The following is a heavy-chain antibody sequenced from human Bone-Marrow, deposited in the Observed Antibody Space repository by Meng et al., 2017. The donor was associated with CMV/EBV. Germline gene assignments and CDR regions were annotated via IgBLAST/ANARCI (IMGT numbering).Heavy chain of an antibody. J-gene: IGHJ4*02. V-gene: IGHV3-30-3*01. D-gene: IGHD4-23*01. CDR2: ISYDGSNK. CDR1: GFTFSSYW. Sequence: GGSLRLSCAASGFTFSSYWMSWVRQAPGKGLEWVAVISYDGSNKYYADSVKGRFTISRDNSKNTLYLQMNSLRAEDTAVYYCASGSTTVVTPQGYWGQGTLVTVSS. CDR3: ASGSTTVVTPQGY.